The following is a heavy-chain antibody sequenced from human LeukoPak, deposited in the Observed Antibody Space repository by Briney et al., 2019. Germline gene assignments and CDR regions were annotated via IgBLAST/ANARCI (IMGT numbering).Heavy chain of an antibody. CDR1: GGSFSGYY. CDR3: AREDRSSAYMDV. V-gene: IGHV4-34*01. Sequence: PSETLSLTCAVYGGSFSGYYWSWIRQPPGKGLEWIGEINHSGSTNYNPSLKSRVTISVDTSKNQFSLKLSSVTAADTAVYYCAREDRSSAYMDVWGKGTTVTVSS. CDR2: INHSGST. D-gene: IGHD6-25*01. J-gene: IGHJ6*03.